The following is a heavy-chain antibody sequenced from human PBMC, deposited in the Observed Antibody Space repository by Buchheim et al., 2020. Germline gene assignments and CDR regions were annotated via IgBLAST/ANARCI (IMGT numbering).Heavy chain of an antibody. CDR2: IKQDGSEK. J-gene: IGHJ4*02. V-gene: IGHV3-7*01. Sequence: EVQLVESGGGLVQPGGSLRLSCAASGFTFSSYWMSWVRQAPGKGLEWVANIKQDGSEKYYVDSVKGRFTISRDNAKNSLYLQMNSLRAEDTAVYYCARGHFSSVGYSYGFLYYFDYWGQGTL. CDR3: ARGHFSSVGYSYGFLYYFDY. CDR1: GFTFSSYW. D-gene: IGHD5-18*01.